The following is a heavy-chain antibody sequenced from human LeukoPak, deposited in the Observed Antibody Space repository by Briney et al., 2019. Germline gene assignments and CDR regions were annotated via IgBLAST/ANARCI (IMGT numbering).Heavy chain of an antibody. V-gene: IGHV3-21*01. CDR2: ISSSSSYI. CDR1: GFTFSSYI. J-gene: IGHJ4*02. D-gene: IGHD6-19*01. CDR3: ARDPNRQWLVTDDY. Sequence: PGGSLRLSCAASGFTFSSYIMNWVRQAPGKGLEWVASISSSSSYIYYADSVKGRFTISRDNAKNSLYLQMNSLRAEDTAVYYCARDPNRQWLVTDDYWGQGTLVTVSS.